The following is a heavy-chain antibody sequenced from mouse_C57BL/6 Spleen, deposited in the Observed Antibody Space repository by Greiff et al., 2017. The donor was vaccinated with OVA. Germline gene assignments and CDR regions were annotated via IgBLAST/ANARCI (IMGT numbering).Heavy chain of an antibody. CDR1: GFTFSDYG. V-gene: IGHV5-17*01. CDR3: ARARGYFDY. J-gene: IGHJ2*01. CDR2: ISSGSSTI. Sequence: EVKLVESGGGLVKPGGSLKLSCAASGFTFSDYGMHWVRQAPEKGLEWVAYISSGSSTIYYADPVKGRFTISRDNAKNTLFLQMTSLRSEDTAMYYCARARGYFDYWGQGTTLTVSS.